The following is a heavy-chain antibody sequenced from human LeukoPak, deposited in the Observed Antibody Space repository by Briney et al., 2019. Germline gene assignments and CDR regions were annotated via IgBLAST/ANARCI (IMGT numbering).Heavy chain of an antibody. CDR3: ARDRVSGSPDYYYYYMDV. CDR2: INPNSGGT. CDR1: GYTFTGYY. D-gene: IGHD1-26*01. J-gene: IGHJ6*03. Sequence: ASVKVSCKASGYTFTGYYMHWVRQAPGLGLEWMGWINPNSGGTNYAQKFQGRVTMTRDTSISTAYMELSRLRSDDTAVYYCARDRVSGSPDYYYYYMDVWGKGTTVTVSS. V-gene: IGHV1-2*02.